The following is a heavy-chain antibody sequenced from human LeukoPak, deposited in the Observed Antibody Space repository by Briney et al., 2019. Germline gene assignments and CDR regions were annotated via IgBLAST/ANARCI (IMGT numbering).Heavy chain of an antibody. J-gene: IGHJ4*02. CDR2: IWYDGSNK. Sequence: GGSLRLSCAASGFTFSSYGMHWVRQAPGKGLEWVAVIWYDGSNKYYADSVKGRFTISRDNSKNTLYLQMNSLRAEDTAVYYCARGGAYYYDSSGYYRNFDYWGQGTLVTVSS. D-gene: IGHD3-22*01. V-gene: IGHV3-33*01. CDR1: GFTFSSYG. CDR3: ARGGAYYYDSSGYYRNFDY.